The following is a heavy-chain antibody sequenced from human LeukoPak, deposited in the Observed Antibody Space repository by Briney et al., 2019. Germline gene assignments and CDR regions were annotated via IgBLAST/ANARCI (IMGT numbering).Heavy chain of an antibody. D-gene: IGHD6-13*01. CDR1: GFTFSSYA. CDR3: ASSSISAAPFDP. CDR2: ISGSGGST. J-gene: IGHJ5*02. Sequence: GGSLRLSCAASGFTFSSYAMSWVRQAPGKGLEWVSAISGSGGSTYYADSVKGRFTISRDNTKNTLYLHMNSLRAEDTAVYYCASSSISAAPFDPWGQGTLVTVSS. V-gene: IGHV3-23*01.